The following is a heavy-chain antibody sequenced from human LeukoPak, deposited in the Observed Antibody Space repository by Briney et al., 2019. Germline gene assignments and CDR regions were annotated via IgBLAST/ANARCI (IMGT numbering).Heavy chain of an antibody. J-gene: IGHJ3*02. Sequence: PSETLSLTCTVSGISVSSGSYYWSWIRQPPGQGLEWIGYIYYSGSTNYNLSLKSRVTISVDTYKNQFSLKLSSVAAADTAVYYCANYDILTGADAFDIWGQGTMVTVSS. CDR1: GISVSSGSYY. CDR2: IYYSGST. D-gene: IGHD3-9*01. CDR3: ANYDILTGADAFDI. V-gene: IGHV4-61*01.